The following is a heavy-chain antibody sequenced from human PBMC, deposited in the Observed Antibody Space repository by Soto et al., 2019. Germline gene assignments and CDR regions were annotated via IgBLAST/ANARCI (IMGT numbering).Heavy chain of an antibody. V-gene: IGHV1-18*01. J-gene: IGHJ4*02. CDR3: AREMVRGVGSDY. CDR2: ISTYNGNT. Sequence: QVQLVQSGAEVKKPGASVKVSCKASGYTFTSYGISWVRQAPGQGLEWMGWISTYNGNTKYAQKLQGRVTTTDTSTSTAYMELRSLRSDDTAVFYCAREMVRGVGSDYWGQGTLVTVSS. CDR1: GYTFTSYG. D-gene: IGHD3-10*01.